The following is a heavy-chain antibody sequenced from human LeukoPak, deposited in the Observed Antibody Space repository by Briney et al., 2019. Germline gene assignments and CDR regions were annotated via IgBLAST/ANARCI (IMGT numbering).Heavy chain of an antibody. D-gene: IGHD3-22*01. Sequence: ASVKLSCKASGYTFTGYYMHWVRQAPGQGLEWMGWINPNSGGTNYAQKFQGRVTMTRDTSISTAYMELSRLRSDDTAVYYCARDQPDYYYDSSGYYSDWFDPWGQGTLVTVSS. CDR1: GYTFTGYY. CDR3: ARDQPDYYYDSSGYYSDWFDP. CDR2: INPNSGGT. J-gene: IGHJ5*02. V-gene: IGHV1-2*02.